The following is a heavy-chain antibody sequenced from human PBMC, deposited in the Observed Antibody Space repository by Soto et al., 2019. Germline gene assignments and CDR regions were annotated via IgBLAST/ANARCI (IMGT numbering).Heavy chain of an antibody. Sequence: EVQLVESGGGLAQPGGSLRLSCAASGFRFSNYNMNWVGQAPGKGLEWVSSISSGTSTTYYADSVKGRFTISRDNAKNSLYLKMNSLRDEDTAVYYCASNWNYGPWGQGTLVTVSS. CDR1: GFRFSNYN. CDR3: ASNWNYGP. D-gene: IGHD1-7*01. V-gene: IGHV3-48*02. J-gene: IGHJ4*02. CDR2: ISSGTSTT.